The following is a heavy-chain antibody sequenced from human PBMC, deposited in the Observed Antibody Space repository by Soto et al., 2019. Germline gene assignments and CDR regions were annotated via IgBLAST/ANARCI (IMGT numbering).Heavy chain of an antibody. J-gene: IGHJ6*02. CDR2: INPRGGIT. V-gene: IGHV1-46*01. CDR1: GYTFTSYY. D-gene: IGHD6-13*01. Sequence: ASVKVSCKASGYTFTSYYIHRVRQAPGQGLEWMGIINPRGGITTYAQKFQGRLTMTGDTSTSTVYMELSSLTSEDTAMYHCASSPAYGSSWYGIPPDLSHGMDVWGQGTTVTVSS. CDR3: ASSPAYGSSWYGIPPDLSHGMDV.